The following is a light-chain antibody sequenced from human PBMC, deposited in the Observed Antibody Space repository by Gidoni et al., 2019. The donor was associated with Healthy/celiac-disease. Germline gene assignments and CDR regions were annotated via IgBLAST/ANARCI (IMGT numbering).Light chain of an antibody. CDR2: AAA. J-gene: IGKJ4*01. Sequence: IQMTESPSSVSAAVGDGVTITCRASQGISSWLAWYQQKPGTAPKPLIYAAASLQSGVPSRCSGGGSGTDFTLTISSLQPEEFATYYCQQANSFPLTFGGGTKVEIK. V-gene: IGKV1D-12*01. CDR1: QGISSW. CDR3: QQANSFPLT.